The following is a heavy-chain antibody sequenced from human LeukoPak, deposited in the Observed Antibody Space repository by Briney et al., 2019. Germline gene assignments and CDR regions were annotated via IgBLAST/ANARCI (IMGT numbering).Heavy chain of an antibody. J-gene: IGHJ4*02. CDR3: ARMYSGTPYYFDF. Sequence: PSETLSLTCSVSGVSISDYHWIWIRQPPAKGLEWMGYFSYSGSTRYNPSLKSRVTMSVDTSKNQFSLRLISVAAADTAVYYCARMYSGTPYYFDFWGQGTLVTVSS. V-gene: IGHV4-59*01. D-gene: IGHD1-26*01. CDR1: GVSISDYH. CDR2: FSYSGST.